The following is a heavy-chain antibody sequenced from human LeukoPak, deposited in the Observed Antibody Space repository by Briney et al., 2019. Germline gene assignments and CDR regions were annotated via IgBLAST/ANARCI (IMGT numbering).Heavy chain of an antibody. CDR2: IYPGDSDT. Sequence: GESLKISCKGSGYSFTSYWIGWARQMPGKGLEWMGIIYPGDSDTRYSPCFQGQVTISADKSISTAYLQWSSLKASDTAMYYCARSAAAGTGWFDPWGQGTLVTVSS. CDR3: ARSAAAGTGWFDP. V-gene: IGHV5-51*01. D-gene: IGHD6-13*01. J-gene: IGHJ5*02. CDR1: GYSFTSYW.